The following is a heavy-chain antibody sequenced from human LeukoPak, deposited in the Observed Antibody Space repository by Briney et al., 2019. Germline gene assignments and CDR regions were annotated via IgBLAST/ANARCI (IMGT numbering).Heavy chain of an antibody. J-gene: IGHJ4*02. CDR2: IYYSGST. D-gene: IGHD1-20*01. CDR1: GGSISSGGYY. CDR3: ARETLTGTTSPRYYFDY. V-gene: IGHV4-31*03. Sequence: SQTLSLTCTVSGGSISSGGYYWSWIRQHPGKGLEWIGYIYYSGSTYYNPSLKSRVTISVDTSKNQFSLKLSSVTAADTAVYYCARETLTGTTSPRYYFDYWGRGTLVTVSS.